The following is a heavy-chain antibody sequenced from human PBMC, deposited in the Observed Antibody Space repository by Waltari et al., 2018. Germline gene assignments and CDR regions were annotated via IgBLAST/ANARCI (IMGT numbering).Heavy chain of an antibody. CDR2: INAGNGNT. CDR1: GYTFTSYA. Sequence: QVQLVQSGAEVKKPGASVKVSCKASGYTFTSYAMHWVRQAPGQRLEWMGWINAGNGNTKYSQKFQGRVTMTRNTSISTAYMELSSLRSEDTAVYYCARGQVAVAVNWGQGTLVTVSS. D-gene: IGHD6-19*01. CDR3: ARGQVAVAVN. J-gene: IGHJ4*02. V-gene: IGHV1-3*01.